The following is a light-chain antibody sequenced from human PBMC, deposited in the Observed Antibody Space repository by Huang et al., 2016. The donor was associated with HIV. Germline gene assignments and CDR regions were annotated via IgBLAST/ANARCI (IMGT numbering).Light chain of an antibody. J-gene: IGKJ2*01. V-gene: IGKV3-15*01. CDR2: GAS. Sequence: DIVMTQSPATLSLSPGESATLSCRASQSVNSKLAWYQQKPGQAPRLLIYGASTRATGVPGRFSGSGSGTEFTLTISSLQSEDFAVYYCQQYSKWPPNTFGQGTKLESK. CDR3: QQYSKWPPNT. CDR1: QSVNSK.